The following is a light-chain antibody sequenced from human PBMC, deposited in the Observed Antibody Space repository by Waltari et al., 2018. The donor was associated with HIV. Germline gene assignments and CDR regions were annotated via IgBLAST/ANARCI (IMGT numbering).Light chain of an antibody. V-gene: IGLV1-51*01. Sequence: QSVLTQPPSVSAAPGQKVTISCSGTSSNIGNNYVSWFQQLPGTAPKLLIYDNNKRPSGIPDRFSGSKSDTSATLGITGLQTGDEADYYCGTWDTSLSAYVFGTETEVTVL. J-gene: IGLJ1*01. CDR1: SSNIGNNY. CDR2: DNN. CDR3: GTWDTSLSAYV.